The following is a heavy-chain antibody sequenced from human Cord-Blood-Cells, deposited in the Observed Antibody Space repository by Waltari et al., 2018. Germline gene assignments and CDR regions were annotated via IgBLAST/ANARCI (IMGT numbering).Heavy chain of an antibody. CDR2: INHSGST. Sequence: QVQLQQWGAGLLKPSETLSRTCAVYGGSFSGYYWSWIRQPPGKGLEWIGEINHSGSTNYNPSLKSRVTISVDTSKNQFSLKLSSVTAADTAVYYCARGGEQLIYWYFDLWGRGTLVTVSS. D-gene: IGHD6-6*01. J-gene: IGHJ2*01. V-gene: IGHV4-34*01. CDR3: ARGGEQLIYWYFDL. CDR1: GGSFSGYY.